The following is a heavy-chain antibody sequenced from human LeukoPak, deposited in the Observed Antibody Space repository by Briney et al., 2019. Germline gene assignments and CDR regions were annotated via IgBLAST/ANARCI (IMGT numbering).Heavy chain of an antibody. Sequence: PGGSLRLSCAASGFTFSSYAMSWVRQAPGKGLGWVSAISGSGGSTYYADSVKGRFTISRDNSKNTLYLQMNSLRAEDTAVYYCARDLGQDCSSTSCYTRFLPPTDYYGMDVWGQGTTVTVSS. CDR1: GFTFSSYA. J-gene: IGHJ6*02. D-gene: IGHD2-2*02. CDR2: ISGSGGST. V-gene: IGHV3-23*01. CDR3: ARDLGQDCSSTSCYTRFLPPTDYYGMDV.